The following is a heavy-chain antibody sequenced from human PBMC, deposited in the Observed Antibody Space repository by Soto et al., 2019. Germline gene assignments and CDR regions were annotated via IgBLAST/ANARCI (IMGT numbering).Heavy chain of an antibody. CDR1: GFTFSDYA. CDR3: ARAVSGYEWDFDS. Sequence: GGSLRLSCAASGFTFSDYAMHWVRQAPGKGLEWVTVISYDGSTKYYADAVKGRFTISRDNSKNTLWLQMNSLRAEDTAVYYCARAVSGYEWDFDSWGQGTLVTVSS. D-gene: IGHD5-12*01. CDR2: ISYDGSTK. V-gene: IGHV3-30-3*01. J-gene: IGHJ4*02.